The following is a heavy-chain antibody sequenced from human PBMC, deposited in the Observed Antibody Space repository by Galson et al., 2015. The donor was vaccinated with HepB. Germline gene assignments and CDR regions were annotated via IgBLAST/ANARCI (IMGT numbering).Heavy chain of an antibody. CDR2: ISGSGVST. CDR1: GFTFTYYA. D-gene: IGHD2/OR15-2a*01. Sequence: SLRLSCAASGFTFTYYAMSWVRQAPGKGLEWVSGISGSGVSTSYADSVKGRFTISRDNSKNTLYLQMNSLRAEDTAVYYCARDLHQIVRLGSSDYYYGMDVWGQGTTVTVSS. J-gene: IGHJ6*02. CDR3: ARDLHQIVRLGSSDYYYGMDV. V-gene: IGHV3-23*01.